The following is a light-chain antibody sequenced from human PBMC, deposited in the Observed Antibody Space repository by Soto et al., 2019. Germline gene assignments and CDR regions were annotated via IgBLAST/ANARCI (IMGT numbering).Light chain of an antibody. Sequence: EIVLTQSPATLSLSPGERATLSCRASQSVNNYLAWYQQRPGQAPRLLIYDASNRATGIPARFSGSGSGTDFTLTISSLEHEDFEDYYCQHRKNRQFSLGPGTKEDIK. J-gene: IGKJ3*01. CDR1: QSVNNY. CDR3: QHRKNRQFS. CDR2: DAS. V-gene: IGKV3-11*01.